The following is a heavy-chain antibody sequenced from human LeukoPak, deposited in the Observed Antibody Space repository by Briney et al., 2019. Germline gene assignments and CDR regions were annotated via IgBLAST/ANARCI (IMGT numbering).Heavy chain of an antibody. CDR1: GFTVRDGY. J-gene: IGHJ4*02. Sequence: GGSLRLSCAASGFTVRDGYMSWVRQAPGKRLEWLAFIYVSGTTFYAASVKGRFTISRDNAKNTEYLQMNNLRAEDTALYYCGRHAYGGSPPLSWGQGALVTVSS. D-gene: IGHD3-10*01. CDR3: GRHAYGGSPPLS. V-gene: IGHV3-53*01. CDR2: IYVSGTT.